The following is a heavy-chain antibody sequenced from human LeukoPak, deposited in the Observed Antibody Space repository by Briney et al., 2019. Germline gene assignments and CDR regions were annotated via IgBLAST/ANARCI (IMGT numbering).Heavy chain of an antibody. CDR2: ISGSGDAI. CDR1: GFRFSDYY. Sequence: GSLRLSCVVSGFRFSDYYMSWIRQTPGEGLEFISYISGSGDAIYYTDSVKGRFTISRDNAKNSLYLQLDSLSAEDTAVYYCASLYDSTGFCFDYWGQGALVTVSS. CDR3: ASLYDSTGFCFDY. J-gene: IGHJ4*02. D-gene: IGHD3-22*01. V-gene: IGHV3-11*01.